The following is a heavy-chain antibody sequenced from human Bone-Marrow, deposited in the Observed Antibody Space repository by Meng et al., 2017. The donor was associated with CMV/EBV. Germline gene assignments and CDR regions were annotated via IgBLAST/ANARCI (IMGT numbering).Heavy chain of an antibody. CDR3: ARARDGTGTTWVLDY. CDR1: GGSFSGYY. CDR2: SKHSGST. Sequence: SQTLSLTGAVYGGSFSGYYWSWIRQPPGKGLEWIGESKHSGSTNYNPSLKSRVTISVDTSKNQFSLKLSSVTAADTPVYYCARARDGTGTTWVLDYWGQATLVTVSS. J-gene: IGHJ4*02. V-gene: IGHV4-34*01. D-gene: IGHD1-7*01.